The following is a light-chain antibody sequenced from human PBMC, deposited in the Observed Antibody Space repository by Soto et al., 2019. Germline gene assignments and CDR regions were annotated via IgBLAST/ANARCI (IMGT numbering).Light chain of an antibody. Sequence: QSVLTQPASVSGSPGQSITISCTGTSSDVGGYNYVSWYQQHPGKAPKLMIYDVSNRPSGVSYRFSASKSGNTASLTISGLQAEDEADYYCSSYTSSSTVVFGGGTKVTVL. CDR1: SSDVGGYNY. CDR3: SSYTSSSTVV. CDR2: DVS. V-gene: IGLV2-14*01. J-gene: IGLJ2*01.